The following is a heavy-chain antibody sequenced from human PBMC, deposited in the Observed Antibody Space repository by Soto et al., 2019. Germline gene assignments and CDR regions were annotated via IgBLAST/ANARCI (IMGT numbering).Heavy chain of an antibody. CDR3: ARGSILRFLEWPGKRHAFDI. J-gene: IGHJ3*02. D-gene: IGHD3-3*01. CDR1: GFTFSSFW. V-gene: IGHV3-7*01. Sequence: GGSLRLSCAASGFTFSSFWMTWVRQAPGKGLEWVANIKQDGSEKYFVDSVKGRFTISRDNAMNSLYLQMNSLRAEDTAVYYCARGSILRFLEWPGKRHAFDIWGQGTMVTVSS. CDR2: IKQDGSEK.